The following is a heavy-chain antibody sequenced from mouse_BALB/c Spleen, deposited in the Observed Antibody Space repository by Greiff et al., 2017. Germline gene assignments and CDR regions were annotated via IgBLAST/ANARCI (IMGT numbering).Heavy chain of an antibody. CDR1: GFTFSSFG. Sequence: EVMLVESGGGLVQPGGSRKLSCAASGFTFSSFGMHWVRQAPEKGLEWVAYISSGSSTIYYADTVKGRFTISRDNPKNTLFLQMTSLRSEDTAMYYCARGGNYYGNYEDAMDYWGQGTSVTVSS. CDR3: ARGGNYYGNYEDAMDY. CDR2: ISSGSSTI. V-gene: IGHV5-17*02. J-gene: IGHJ4*01. D-gene: IGHD2-1*01.